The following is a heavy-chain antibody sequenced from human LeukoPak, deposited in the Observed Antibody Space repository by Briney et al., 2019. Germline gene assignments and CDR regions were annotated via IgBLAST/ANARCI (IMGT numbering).Heavy chain of an antibody. V-gene: IGHV1-24*01. CDR3: ATVLLKWELLLSN. Sequence: GASVKVSCKVSGYTLTELSMHWVRQAPGRGLEWMGGFDPEDGETIYAQKFQGRVTMTEDTSTDTAYMELSSLRSEDTAVYYCATVLLKWELLLSNWGQGTLVTVSS. D-gene: IGHD1-26*01. CDR2: FDPEDGET. J-gene: IGHJ4*02. CDR1: GYTLTELS.